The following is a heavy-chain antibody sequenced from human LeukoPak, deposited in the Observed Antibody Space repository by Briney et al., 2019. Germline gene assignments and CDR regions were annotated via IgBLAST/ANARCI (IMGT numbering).Heavy chain of an antibody. J-gene: IGHJ3*02. CDR1: GCSINSYY. CDR2: IYYSGSI. V-gene: IGHV4-59*01. CDR3: ARDSGSTAFDI. Sequence: SETLSLTCTVSGCSINSYYLTWIRQPPGKRLEWIGDIYYSGSINYNPSLTSRITISVDTSKNQFSLKLSSVTAAETAVYYCARDSGSTAFDIWGQGTMVTVSS. D-gene: IGHD1-26*01.